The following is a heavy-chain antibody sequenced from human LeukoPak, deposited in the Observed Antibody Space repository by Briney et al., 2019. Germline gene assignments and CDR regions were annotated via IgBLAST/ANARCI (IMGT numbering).Heavy chain of an antibody. CDR1: GGSISSSSYY. CDR2: IYYSGST. J-gene: IGHJ4*02. V-gene: IGHV4-39*07. CDR3: ARANRYDLYFDY. Sequence: PSETLSLTCTVSGGSISSSSYYWGWIRQPPGKGLEWIGSIYYSGSTYYNPSLKSRVTISVDTSKSQFSLKLSSVTAADTAVYYCARANRYDLYFDYWGQGTLVTVSS. D-gene: IGHD5-12*01.